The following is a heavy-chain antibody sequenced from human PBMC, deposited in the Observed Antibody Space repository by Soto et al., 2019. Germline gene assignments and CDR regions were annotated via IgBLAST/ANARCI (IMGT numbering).Heavy chain of an antibody. CDR3: ARGVTLVRGVIHTPYFDY. V-gene: IGHV4-31*03. Sequence: SETLSLTCTVSGGSISSGGYYWSWIRQHPGKGLEWIGYIYYSGSTYYNPSLKSRVTISVDTSKNHFSLKLSFVTAADTAVFYFARGVTLVRGVIHTPYFDYWGQGALVTVSS. CDR2: IYYSGST. D-gene: IGHD3-10*01. J-gene: IGHJ4*02. CDR1: GGSISSGGYY.